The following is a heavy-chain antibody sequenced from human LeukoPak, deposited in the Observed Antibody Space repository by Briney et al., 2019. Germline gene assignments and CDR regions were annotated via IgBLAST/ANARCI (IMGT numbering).Heavy chain of an antibody. CDR2: IYYSGST. CDR1: GVSITSNY. V-gene: IGHV4-59*01. J-gene: IGHJ3*02. D-gene: IGHD7-27*01. Sequence: ASETLSLTCSVSGVSITSNYWSWIRQPPGKGLEWIGYIYYSGSTNYNPSLKSRVTISVDTSKNQFSLKLSSVTAADTAVYYCAGYDPLGPGAFDIWGQGTMVTVSS. CDR3: AGYDPLGPGAFDI.